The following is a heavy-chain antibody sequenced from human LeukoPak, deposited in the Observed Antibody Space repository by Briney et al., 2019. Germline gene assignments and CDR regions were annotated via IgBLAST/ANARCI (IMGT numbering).Heavy chain of an antibody. V-gene: IGHV1-24*01. CDR1: GYTLTELS. Sequence: ASVKVSCKVSGYTLTELSMHWVRQAPGKGLEWMGGFDPEDGETIYAQKFQGRVTITADESTSTAYMELSSLRSEDTAVYYCARDRGHGCSSTSCYDLDYWGQGTLVTVSS. D-gene: IGHD2-2*01. CDR2: FDPEDGET. CDR3: ARDRGHGCSSTSCYDLDY. J-gene: IGHJ4*02.